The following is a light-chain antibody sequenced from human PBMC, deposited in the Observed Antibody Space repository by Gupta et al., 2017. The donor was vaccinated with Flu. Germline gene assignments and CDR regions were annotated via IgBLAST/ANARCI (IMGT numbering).Light chain of an antibody. CDR3: QQANSFLPFT. V-gene: IGKV1D-12*01. Sequence: DIHMTQSLSSVSASLGDRVTITCRASQGISSWLAWYQHKPGKAPKLLIYAASSLQSGVPSRFSGSGSGTDFTLTISSLQPEDFATYYCQQANSFLPFTFGPGTEVDIK. J-gene: IGKJ3*01. CDR1: QGISSW. CDR2: AAS.